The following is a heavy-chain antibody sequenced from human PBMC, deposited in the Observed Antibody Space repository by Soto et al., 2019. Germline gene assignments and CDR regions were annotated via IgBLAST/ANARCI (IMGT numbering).Heavy chain of an antibody. J-gene: IGHJ4*02. V-gene: IGHV3-15*05. CDR2: IKSKTDGGTT. CDR3: ARDGEGF. Sequence: EVQLVESGGGLVKPGGSLRLSCADSGFTFSNAWMSWVRQAPGKGLEWVGRIKSKTDGGTTDYAAPVKGRFTISRDNAKNTVYLQMSSLRAEDTAVYYCARDGEGFWGQGTLVTVSS. D-gene: IGHD2-21*01. CDR1: GFTFSNAW.